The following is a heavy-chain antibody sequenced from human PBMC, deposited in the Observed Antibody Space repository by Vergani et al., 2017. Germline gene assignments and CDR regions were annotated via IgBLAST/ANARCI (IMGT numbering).Heavy chain of an antibody. CDR3: AKDLTAYSSGWPYAFDI. D-gene: IGHD6-19*01. CDR2: ISGSGGST. Sequence: EVQLLESGGGLVQPGGSLRLSCAASGFTFSSYAMSWVRQAPGKGLEWVSAISGSGGSTYYADSVKGRFTISRDNSKNSLYLQMNSLRTEDTALYYCAKDLTAYSSGWPYAFDIWGQGTMVTVSS. V-gene: IGHV3-23*01. CDR1: GFTFSSYA. J-gene: IGHJ3*02.